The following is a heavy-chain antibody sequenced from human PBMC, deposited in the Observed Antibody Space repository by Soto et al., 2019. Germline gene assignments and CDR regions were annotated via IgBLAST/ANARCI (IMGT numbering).Heavy chain of an antibody. V-gene: IGHV2-5*02. D-gene: IGHD3-10*01. Sequence: ITLKESGPTLVKPTQTLTLTCTFSGFSLNTGGLGVGWVRQPRGKAREWLALIYWDEDERYRPALRSRLNINKDTLHNKVVLTMTNMDPEDTATYYCVRNWRYYGGAYYDGMDAWGQGTTVTVSS. CDR3: VRNWRYYGGAYYDGMDA. CDR1: GFSLNTGGLG. CDR2: IYWDEDE. J-gene: IGHJ6*02.